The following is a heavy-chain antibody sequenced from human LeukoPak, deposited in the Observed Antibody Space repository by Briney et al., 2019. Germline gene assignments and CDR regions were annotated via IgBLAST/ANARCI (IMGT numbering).Heavy chain of an antibody. Sequence: GGSLRLSCAASGFTFSSYGMHWVRQAPGKGLEWVAFIRYDGSNKYYADSVKGRFTISRDNSKNTLYLQMNSLRAEDTAVYYCAKDWYYYDSSGYYYFDYWGQGTLVTVSS. D-gene: IGHD3-22*01. J-gene: IGHJ4*02. V-gene: IGHV3-30*02. CDR2: IRYDGSNK. CDR1: GFTFSSYG. CDR3: AKDWYYYDSSGYYYFDY.